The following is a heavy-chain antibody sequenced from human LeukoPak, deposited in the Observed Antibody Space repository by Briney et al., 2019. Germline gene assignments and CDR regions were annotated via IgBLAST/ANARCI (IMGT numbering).Heavy chain of an antibody. CDR2: IYYTGST. CDR1: GGSISNDY. J-gene: IGHJ5*02. CDR3: ARDLFDIVATRETPLLA. Sequence: SETLSLTCTVSGGSISNDYWSWIRQPPGKGLECIGYIYYTGSTNYNPSLKSRVTMSVDTSKNQFSLKLSSVTAADTAVYYCARDLFDIVATRETPLLAWGQGTLVTVSS. V-gene: IGHV4-59*12. D-gene: IGHD5-12*01.